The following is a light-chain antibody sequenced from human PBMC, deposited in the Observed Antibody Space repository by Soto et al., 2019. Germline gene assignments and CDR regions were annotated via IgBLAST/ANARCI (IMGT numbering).Light chain of an antibody. V-gene: IGLV2-23*01. J-gene: IGLJ2*01. Sequence: QSALTQPASVSGSPGQSITMSCTGTRNDVGGYNLVSWYQQYPGKAPKLMIYEGTKRPSGVSNRFSGSQSGNTASLTISGLHAEDEDEYYYSSYAGSSNAVVFGGGTKLTVL. CDR1: RNDVGGYNL. CDR3: SSYAGSSNAVV. CDR2: EGT.